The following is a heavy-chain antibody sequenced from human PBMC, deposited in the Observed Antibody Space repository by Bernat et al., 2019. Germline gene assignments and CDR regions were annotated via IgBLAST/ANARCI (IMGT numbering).Heavy chain of an antibody. CDR1: GDSVSSTNAA. J-gene: IGHJ4*02. CDR3: PRTRSGANGGDY. Sequence: QIQLQQSGPGLMRPSQTLSLTCAISGDSVSSTNAAWDWTRQSPSRGLEWLGRTYYRSQWHYDYAASVKSRITVIPDTSKNQFSLQLNSLTPEDTAIYYCPRTRSGANGGDYWGQGTLVTVSS. V-gene: IGHV6-1*01. D-gene: IGHD3-22*01. CDR2: TYYRSQWHY.